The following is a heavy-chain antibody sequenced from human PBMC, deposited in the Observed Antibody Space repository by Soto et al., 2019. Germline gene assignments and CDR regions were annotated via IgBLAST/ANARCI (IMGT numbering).Heavy chain of an antibody. CDR2: ISGSGGST. CDR3: AKDRWQQLVPLNWFDP. J-gene: IGHJ5*02. V-gene: IGHV3-23*01. Sequence: LRLSCAASGFTFSSYAMSWVRQAPGKGLEWVSAISGSGGSTYYADSVKGRFTISRDNSKNTLYLQMNSLRAEDTAVYYCAKDRWQQLVPLNWFDPWGQGTLVTVSS. CDR1: GFTFSSYA. D-gene: IGHD6-13*01.